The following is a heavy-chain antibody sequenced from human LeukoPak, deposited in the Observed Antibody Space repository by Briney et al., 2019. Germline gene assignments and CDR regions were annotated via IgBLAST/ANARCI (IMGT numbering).Heavy chain of an antibody. V-gene: IGHV3-20*01. Sequence: PGGSLRLSCAASGFTFDDFGMSWVRQAPGKGLEWVSGISWNGGTKGYADSVKGRFTISRDNAKNSLFLQMNSLRAEDTALYHCVRSLSGYGDYVNWFDPWGQGTLVSVSS. CDR3: VRSLSGYGDYVNWFDP. CDR1: GFTFDDFG. D-gene: IGHD4-17*01. J-gene: IGHJ5*02. CDR2: ISWNGGTK.